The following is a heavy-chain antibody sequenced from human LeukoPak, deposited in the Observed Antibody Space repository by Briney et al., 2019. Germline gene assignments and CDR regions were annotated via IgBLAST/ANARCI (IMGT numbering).Heavy chain of an antibody. D-gene: IGHD2/OR15-2a*01. CDR1: GFTVSSNY. CDR2: IYSGGST. Sequence: GGSLRLSCAASGFTVSSNYMSWVRQAPGKGLEWVSVIYSGGSTYYADSVKGRFTMSRDNAKNTLYLQMNSLRAEDTAVYYCARDIYGYFDLWGRGTLVTVSS. V-gene: IGHV3-53*01. CDR3: ARDIYGYFDL. J-gene: IGHJ2*01.